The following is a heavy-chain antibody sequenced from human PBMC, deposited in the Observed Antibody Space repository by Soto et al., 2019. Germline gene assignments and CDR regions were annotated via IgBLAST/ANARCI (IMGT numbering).Heavy chain of an antibody. CDR2: IYYSGST. Sequence: QVQLQESGPGLEKPSQTLSLTCTVSGGSISRSYSSWIRQPPGKGLEWIWYIYYSGSTNYNPSLKTRATITVDTSKNQFSLKLSYVAAAGAAVYYCARRWGAGFDYWGQGTLVTVSS. CDR3: ARRWGAGFDY. D-gene: IGHD1-26*01. CDR1: GGSISRSY. J-gene: IGHJ4*02. V-gene: IGHV4-59*08.